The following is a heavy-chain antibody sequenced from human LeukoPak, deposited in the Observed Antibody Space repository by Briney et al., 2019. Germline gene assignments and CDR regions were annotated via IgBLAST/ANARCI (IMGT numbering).Heavy chain of an antibody. J-gene: IGHJ4*02. CDR1: GFTVSSNY. CDR3: ASGISWTGGNMNDY. D-gene: IGHD6-13*01. CDR2: IYSGGST. V-gene: IGHV3-53*01. Sequence: GGSLRLSCAASGFTVSSNYMSWVRQAPGKGLEWVSVIYSGGSTYYADSVKGRFTISRDNSKNTLYLQMNSLRAEDTAVYYCASGISWTGGNMNDYWGQGTLVTVSS.